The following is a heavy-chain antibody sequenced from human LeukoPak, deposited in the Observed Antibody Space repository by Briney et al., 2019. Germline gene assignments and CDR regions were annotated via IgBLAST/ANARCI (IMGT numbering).Heavy chain of an antibody. D-gene: IGHD3-10*01. J-gene: IGHJ5*02. Sequence: GSLRLSCAASGFTFSDYYMSWIRQAPGKGLEWIGEINHSGSTYYNPSLKSRVTISVDTSKNQFSLKLSSVTAADTAVYYCARGSGIYGSGSYKGYNWFDPWGQGTLVTVSS. CDR2: INHSGST. CDR1: GFTFSDYY. CDR3: ARGSGIYGSGSYKGYNWFDP. V-gene: IGHV4-34*01.